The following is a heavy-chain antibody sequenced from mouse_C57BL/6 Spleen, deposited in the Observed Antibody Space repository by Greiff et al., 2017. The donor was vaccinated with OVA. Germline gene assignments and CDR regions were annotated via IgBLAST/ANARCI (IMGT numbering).Heavy chain of an antibody. CDR3: ARGTTVRFDY. CDR1: GYTFTSYW. J-gene: IGHJ2*01. Sequence: VQLQQPGAELVMPGASVKLSCKASGYTFTSYWMHWVKQRPGQGLEWIGEIDPSDSYTNYNQKFKGKSTLTVYKSSSTAYMQLSSLTSEDSAVYYCARGTTVRFDYWGQGTTLTVSS. CDR2: IDPSDSYT. V-gene: IGHV1-69*01. D-gene: IGHD1-1*01.